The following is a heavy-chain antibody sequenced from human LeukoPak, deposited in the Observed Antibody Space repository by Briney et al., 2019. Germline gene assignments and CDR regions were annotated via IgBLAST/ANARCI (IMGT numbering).Heavy chain of an antibody. D-gene: IGHD6-13*01. CDR1: GGSISSSSYY. Sequence: SETLSLTCTVSGGSISSSSYYWGWIRQPPGKGLEWIGSTYYSGSTYYNPSLKSRVTISVDTSKNQFSLKLSSVTAADTAVYYCARLASSSWYNWFDPWGQGTLVTVSS. J-gene: IGHJ5*02. V-gene: IGHV4-39*01. CDR2: TYYSGST. CDR3: ARLASSSWYNWFDP.